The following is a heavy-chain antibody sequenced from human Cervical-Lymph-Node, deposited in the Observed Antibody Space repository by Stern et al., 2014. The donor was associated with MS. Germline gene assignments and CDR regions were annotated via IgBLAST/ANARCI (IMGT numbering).Heavy chain of an antibody. V-gene: IGHV1-69*01. J-gene: IGHJ4*02. D-gene: IGHD5-12*01. Sequence: QLVQSGAEVKKPGSSVKVSCRASGGTFGSFAVNWVRQAPGQGLEWMGGSIPIIGTANSAQRFQGRVTITADEYTTTAYMELNSLTSDDTAVYFCTREAIGHSGTFDFWGQGTLVTVSS. CDR2: SIPIIGTA. CDR1: GGTFGSFA. CDR3: TREAIGHSGTFDF.